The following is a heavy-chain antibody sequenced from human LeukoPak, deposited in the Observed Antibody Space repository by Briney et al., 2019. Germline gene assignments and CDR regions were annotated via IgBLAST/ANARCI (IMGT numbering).Heavy chain of an antibody. V-gene: IGHV3-30*04. CDR2: ISYDGSNK. CDR1: GFTFSSYA. J-gene: IGHJ3*02. D-gene: IGHD6-19*01. Sequence: GRSLRLSCAASGFTFSSYAMHWVRQAPGKGLEWVAVISYDGSNKYYADSVKGRFTISRDNSKSTLYLQMNSLRAEDTAVYYCARGGFNVAGVQEFNAFDIWGQGTMVTVSS. CDR3: ARGGFNVAGVQEFNAFDI.